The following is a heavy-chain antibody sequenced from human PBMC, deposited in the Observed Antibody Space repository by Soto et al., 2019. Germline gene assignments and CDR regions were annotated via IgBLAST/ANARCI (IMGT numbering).Heavy chain of an antibody. CDR3: ARRTQLENYYYMDV. D-gene: IGHD5-18*01. J-gene: IGHJ6*03. CDR1: GVSISSYY. V-gene: IGHV4-59*08. Sequence: SETLSLTCTVSGVSISSYYWSWIRQPPGKELEWIGYIHGDGSTYHNPSLKSRVTFSVHTSKNQFSLKLSSVTAADTAVYFCARRTQLENYYYMDVWGKGTTVTVSS. CDR2: IHGDGST.